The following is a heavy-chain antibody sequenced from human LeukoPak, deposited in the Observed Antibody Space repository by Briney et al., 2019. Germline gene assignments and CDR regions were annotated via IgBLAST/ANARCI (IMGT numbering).Heavy chain of an antibody. V-gene: IGHV1-18*01. Sequence: ASVKVSCKASGYTFTTYAISWVRQAPGQGLEWMGWISAHSGNTNYAQKLQGRVTMTTDTSTSTAYMELRSLRSDDTAVYYCARDPRAGEFDYWGQGTLVTVSS. J-gene: IGHJ4*02. CDR1: GYTFTTYA. D-gene: IGHD3-10*01. CDR3: ARDPRAGEFDY. CDR2: ISAHSGNT.